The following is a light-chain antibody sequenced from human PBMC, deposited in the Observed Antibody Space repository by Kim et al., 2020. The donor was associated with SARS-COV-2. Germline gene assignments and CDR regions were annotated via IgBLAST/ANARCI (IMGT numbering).Light chain of an antibody. CDR2: DAS. J-gene: IGKJ4*01. V-gene: IGKV1-33*01. CDR1: QDISNH. Sequence: DIQMTQSPSSLYASVGDRVTITCQASQDISNHLNWYQQKPGKAPQLLMYDASNLATGVPSRFSGSGSETDFTFTISSLQPEDIATYYCQQFDNLPLTFGGGTKVHIK. CDR3: QQFDNLPLT.